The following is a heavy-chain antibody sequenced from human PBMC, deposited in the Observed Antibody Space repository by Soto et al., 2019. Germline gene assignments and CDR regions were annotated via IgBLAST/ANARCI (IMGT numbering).Heavy chain of an antibody. Sequence: PGESLKISCKGSGYSFASYWISWVRQMPGKGLEWMGRIDPSDSYTNYSPSFQGHVTISADKSISTAYLQWSSLKASDTAMYYCAGHSTVVPQYYYGMDVWGQGTTVTVSS. CDR2: IDPSDSYT. J-gene: IGHJ6*02. V-gene: IGHV5-10-1*01. D-gene: IGHD4-17*01. CDR1: GYSFASYW. CDR3: AGHSTVVPQYYYGMDV.